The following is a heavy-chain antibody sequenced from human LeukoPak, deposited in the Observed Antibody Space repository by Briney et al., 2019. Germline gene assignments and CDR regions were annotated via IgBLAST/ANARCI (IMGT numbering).Heavy chain of an antibody. D-gene: IGHD4-23*01. V-gene: IGHV3-48*03. CDR2: ISSSGSTI. CDR1: GFTFSSYE. CDR3: AREMTTVVNWFDP. Sequence: GGSLRLSCAASGFTFSSYEMNWVRQAPGKGLEWVSYISSSGSTIYYADSVKGRLTISRDNAKNSLYLQMNSLRAEDTAVYYCAREMTTVVNWFDPWGQGTLVTVSS. J-gene: IGHJ5*02.